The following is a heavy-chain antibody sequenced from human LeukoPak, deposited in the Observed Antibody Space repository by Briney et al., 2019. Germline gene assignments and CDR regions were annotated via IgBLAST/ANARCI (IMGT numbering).Heavy chain of an antibody. CDR1: GFNFINFP. CDR2: IGANGDT. J-gene: IGHJ4*02. Sequence: GGSLRLSRAASGFNFINFPMTWFRQAPGKGLEWVSFIGANGDTNYAESAKDRFTISRDNSKRTLFLEMHSLRVEDTAVYYCARWNRMANREFFDWGQGTLVVVAS. V-gene: IGHV3-23*01. D-gene: IGHD1-1*01. CDR3: ARWNRMANREFFD.